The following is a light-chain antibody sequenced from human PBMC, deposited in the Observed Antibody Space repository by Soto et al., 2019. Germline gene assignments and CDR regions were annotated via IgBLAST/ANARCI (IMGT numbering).Light chain of an antibody. CDR3: SSFTRSNTWV. J-gene: IGLJ3*02. CDR2: EVS. CDR1: SSDVGGYNS. V-gene: IGLV2-14*01. Sequence: QSALTQPASVSGSPGQSITISCTGTSSDVGGYNSVCWHQQHPGKAPKLMIYEVSNRPSGVSDRFSASKSDNTASLTISGLLADDEADYYCSSFTRSNTWVFGGGTKVTVL.